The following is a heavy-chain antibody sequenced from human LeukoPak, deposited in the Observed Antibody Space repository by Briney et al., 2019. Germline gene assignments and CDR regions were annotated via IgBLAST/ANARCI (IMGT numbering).Heavy chain of an antibody. V-gene: IGHV3-23*01. D-gene: IGHD3-22*01. Sequence: KSGGSLRLSCAASGFTFSNYAMNWVRQAPGKGLEWVSGISGSDGSIYYGDSVKGRFTISRDNSKNTLYLQMNSLRAEDTAIYYCAKDLDDYYDSSGSGNYWGQGALVTVSS. CDR1: GFTFSNYA. CDR3: AKDLDDYYDSSGSGNY. J-gene: IGHJ4*02. CDR2: ISGSDGSI.